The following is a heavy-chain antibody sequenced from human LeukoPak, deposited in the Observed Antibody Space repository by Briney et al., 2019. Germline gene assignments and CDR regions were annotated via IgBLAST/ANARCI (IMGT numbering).Heavy chain of an antibody. J-gene: IGHJ4*02. D-gene: IGHD6-13*01. V-gene: IGHV3-21*01. CDR3: AKGLTSTWYTLHY. Sequence: GGSLRLSCAASGFTFSSYAMSWVRQAPGKGLEWVSSISSSSTYIYYADSVKGRFTISRDNSKNTLYLQMNSLRPEDTAVYYCAKGLTSTWYTLHYWGQGTLVTVSS. CDR1: GFTFSSYA. CDR2: ISSSSTYI.